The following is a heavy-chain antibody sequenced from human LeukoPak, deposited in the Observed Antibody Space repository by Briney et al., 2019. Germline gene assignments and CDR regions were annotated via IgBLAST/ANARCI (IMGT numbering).Heavy chain of an antibody. CDR3: ARGEYQLLPEGY. V-gene: IGHV5-10-1*01. D-gene: IGHD2-2*01. CDR2: IDPSDSYT. J-gene: IGHJ4*02. CDR1: GYTFTSYW. Sequence: KDGGSLQISCQGSGYTFTSYWISWGRQLPGKGLEWMGRIDPSDSYTNYSPSFQGHVTISADKSISTAYLQWSSLKASDTAMYYCARGEYQLLPEGYWGQGTLVTVSS.